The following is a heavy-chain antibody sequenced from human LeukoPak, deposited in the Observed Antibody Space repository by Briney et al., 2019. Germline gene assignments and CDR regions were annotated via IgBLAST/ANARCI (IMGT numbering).Heavy chain of an antibody. CDR3: AKYVYSGYDFVLNGWFDP. V-gene: IGHV3-23*01. J-gene: IGHJ5*02. CDR2: ISGGGGST. Sequence: GGSLRLSCAASGFTFDDYTMHWVRQAPGKGLEWVSVISGGGGSTYYADSVKGRFTISRDNFKNTLYLQMNSLRAEDTAVYYCAKYVYSGYDFVLNGWFDPWGQGTLVTVSS. D-gene: IGHD5-12*01. CDR1: GFTFDDYT.